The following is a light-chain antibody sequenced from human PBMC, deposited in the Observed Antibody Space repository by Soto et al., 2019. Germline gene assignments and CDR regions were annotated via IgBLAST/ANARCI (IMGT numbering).Light chain of an antibody. CDR1: QSIGSW. CDR3: QQYNSYPYT. Sequence: IKVTQSAATLSAYIGDRVTITCRASQSIGSWLAWYQQKPGKAPNLLIYAASSLQSGVPSRFSGSGSGTDFTLTISSLQRDDFAIYYCQQYNSYPYTFGQGTRLEIK. J-gene: IGKJ5*01. CDR2: AAS. V-gene: IGKV1-5*01.